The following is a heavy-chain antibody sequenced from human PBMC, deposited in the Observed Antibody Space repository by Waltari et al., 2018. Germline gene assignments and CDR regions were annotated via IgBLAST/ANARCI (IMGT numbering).Heavy chain of an antibody. CDR3: ARDGIAAAGYGMDV. CDR2: IYSGGST. J-gene: IGHJ6*02. CDR1: GFTVSSNY. V-gene: IGHV3-66*02. D-gene: IGHD6-13*01. Sequence: EVQLVESGGGLVQPGGSLRLSCAASGFTVSSNYMSWFRQAPGKGLAWVSVIYSGGSTYYADSVKGRVTISRDNSKNTLYLQMNSLRAEDTAVYYCARDGIAAAGYGMDVWGQGTTVTVSS.